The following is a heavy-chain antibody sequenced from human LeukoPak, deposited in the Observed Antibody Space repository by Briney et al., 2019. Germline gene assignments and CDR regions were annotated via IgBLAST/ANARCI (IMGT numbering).Heavy chain of an antibody. CDR3: ARVRTVTTSWFDP. D-gene: IGHD4-17*01. V-gene: IGHV3-21*01. CDR1: GFTFSSYS. Sequence: GGSLRLSCAASGFTFSSYSMNWVRQAPGKGLEWVSSVSSSSSYIYYADSVKGRFTISRDNAKNSLYLQMNSLRAEDTAVYFCARVRTVTTSWFDPWAREPWSPSPQ. CDR2: VSSSSSYI. J-gene: IGHJ5*02.